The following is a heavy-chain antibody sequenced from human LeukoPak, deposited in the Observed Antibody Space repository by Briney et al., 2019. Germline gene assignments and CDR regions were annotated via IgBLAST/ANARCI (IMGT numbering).Heavy chain of an antibody. Sequence: GGSLRLSCAASGFTFSSYAMRWVRQAPGKGLEWVSAISGSGGSTYYADSVKGRFTISRDNSKNTLYLQMNSLRAEDTAVYYCAKDQGFGLLWFGELRDNWFDPWGQGTLVTVSS. CDR1: GFTFSSYA. CDR3: AKDQGFGLLWFGELRDNWFDP. V-gene: IGHV3-23*01. J-gene: IGHJ5*02. D-gene: IGHD3-10*01. CDR2: ISGSGGST.